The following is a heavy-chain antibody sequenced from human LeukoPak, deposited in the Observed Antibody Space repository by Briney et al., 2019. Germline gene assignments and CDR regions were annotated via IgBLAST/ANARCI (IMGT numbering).Heavy chain of an antibody. J-gene: IGHJ4*02. CDR2: INSDDSST. V-gene: IGHV3-74*01. Sequence: GGSLRLSCAASGFSFSNYWMHWVRQVPGQGLVWVSRINSDDSSTNYAGSVKGRFTISRDKAKNTLYLQMNSLTVEDTAVYYCARDMGWQQFDQWGQGTLVTVSS. CDR3: ARDMGWQQFDQ. CDR1: GFSFSNYW. D-gene: IGHD5-24*01.